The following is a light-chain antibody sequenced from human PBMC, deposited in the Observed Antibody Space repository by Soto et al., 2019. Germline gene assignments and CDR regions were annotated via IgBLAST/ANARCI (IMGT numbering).Light chain of an antibody. Sequence: EIVMTQSPATLSVSPGERATLSCRASQSVSSNLAWYQQKPGQAPSLLIYDISARATGIPTRFSGSGSGTEFTLTISSLQSEESEVYYCQQYNDWPHTFGGGTKVDIK. CDR3: QQYNDWPHT. J-gene: IGKJ4*01. V-gene: IGKV3D-15*01. CDR1: QSVSSN. CDR2: DIS.